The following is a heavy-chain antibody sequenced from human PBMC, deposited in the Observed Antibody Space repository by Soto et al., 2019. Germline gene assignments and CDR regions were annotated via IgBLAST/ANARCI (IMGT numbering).Heavy chain of an antibody. J-gene: IGHJ6*02. CDR2: IYPGDSDT. Sequence: PGESLKISCKTSGYTFTDYWIGWVRQMPGKGLEWVGIIYPGDSDTRYNPSFRGLVTISADTSISTAYLKWSSLKASDSAMYYCAKYNCDAGTCDSFMGWYHYAMDVCGQGTTVTVSS. D-gene: IGHD1-1*01. CDR1: GYTFTDYW. CDR3: AKYNCDAGTCDSFMGWYHYAMDV. V-gene: IGHV5-51*01.